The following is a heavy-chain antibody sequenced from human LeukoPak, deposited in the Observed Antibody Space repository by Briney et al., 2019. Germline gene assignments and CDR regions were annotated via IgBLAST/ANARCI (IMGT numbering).Heavy chain of an antibody. V-gene: IGHV5-51*01. J-gene: IGHJ3*02. CDR2: IYPGDSDT. D-gene: IGHD4-17*01. CDR1: GYRFSDYW. Sequence: GESLKISCKASGYRFSDYWITWVRQRPGKGLEWMGFIYPGDSDTRYNPAFEGQVTISADKSSRYAYLQWRGLTASDTAMYYCARPGDYGDLVTRRRTYEIWGQGTMVTVSS. CDR3: ARPGDYGDLVTRRRTYEI.